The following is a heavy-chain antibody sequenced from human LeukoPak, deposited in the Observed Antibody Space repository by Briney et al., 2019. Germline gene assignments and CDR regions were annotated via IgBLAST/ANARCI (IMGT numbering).Heavy chain of an antibody. CDR1: GYTFISYY. CDR2: INPSGGST. J-gene: IGHJ4*02. D-gene: IGHD3/OR15-3a*01. CDR3: ARVPGTGYCDY. V-gene: IGHV1-46*01. Sequence: GASVKVSCKASGYTFISYYIHWVRQAPGQGLEWMGIINPSGGSTSYAQKFQGRVTMTRDTSTSTVYMELSSLRSEDTAVYYCARVPGTGYCDYWGQGTLVTVSS.